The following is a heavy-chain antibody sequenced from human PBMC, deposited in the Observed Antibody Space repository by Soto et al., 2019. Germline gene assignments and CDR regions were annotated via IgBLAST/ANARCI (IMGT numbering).Heavy chain of an antibody. V-gene: IGHV1-3*01. J-gene: IGHJ4*02. D-gene: IGHD2-2*01. CDR3: ARNWGPAAKHPGY. CDR2: INAGNGNT. CDR1: GYTFTSYS. Sequence: ASVKVSCKASGYTFTSYSMHWVRQAPGQRLEWMGWINAGNGNTKYSQKFQGRVTITRDTSASTAYMELSSLRSEDTAAYYCARNWGPAAKHPGYWGQGTLVTVSS.